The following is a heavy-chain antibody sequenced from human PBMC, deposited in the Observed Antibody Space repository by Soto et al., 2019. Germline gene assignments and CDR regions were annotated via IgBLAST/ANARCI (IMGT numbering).Heavy chain of an antibody. Sequence: XXTLRLPYAVYGGSFSGYYCRWILQPPGKGLEWIGEINHSGSTNYNPSLKSRVTISVDTSKNQFSLKLSSVTAADTAVYYCASIPLIAVAGTVDYWGQGTLVTVSS. D-gene: IGHD6-19*01. CDR2: INHSGST. V-gene: IGHV4-34*01. CDR1: GGSFSGYY. CDR3: ASIPLIAVAGTVDY. J-gene: IGHJ4*02.